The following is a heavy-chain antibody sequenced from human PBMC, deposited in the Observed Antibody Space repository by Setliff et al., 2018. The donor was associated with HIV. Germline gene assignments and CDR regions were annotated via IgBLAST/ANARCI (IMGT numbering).Heavy chain of an antibody. V-gene: IGHV1-18*01. Sequence: GASVKVSCKASGYTFTNYGITWVRQAPGHGLEWMGWLASYNDDANYAQNLQGRVTMTTDKSTSTAYMELRSLRSDDTAVYYCARGAVVTNYFDYWGQGTLVTVSS. D-gene: IGHD2-15*01. CDR1: GYTFTNYG. CDR2: LASYNDDA. CDR3: ARGAVVTNYFDY. J-gene: IGHJ4*02.